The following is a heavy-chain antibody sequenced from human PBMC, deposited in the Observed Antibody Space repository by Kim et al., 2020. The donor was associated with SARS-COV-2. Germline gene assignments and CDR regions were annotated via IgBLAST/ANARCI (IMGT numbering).Heavy chain of an antibody. CDR3: ARVRSGSHHFDY. CDR1: GYSFTSYW. J-gene: IGHJ4*02. Sequence: GESLKISCKGSGYSFTSYWISWVRQMPGKGLEWMGRIDPSDSYTNYSPSFQGHVTISADKSISTAYLQWSSLKASDTAMYYCARVRSGSHHFDYWGQGTLVTVSS. CDR2: IDPSDSYT. D-gene: IGHD1-26*01. V-gene: IGHV5-10-1*01.